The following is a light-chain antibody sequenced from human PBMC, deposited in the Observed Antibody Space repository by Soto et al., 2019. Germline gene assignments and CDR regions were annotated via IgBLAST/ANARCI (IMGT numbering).Light chain of an antibody. V-gene: IGLV2-23*01. CDR1: SSGVENYNL. J-gene: IGLJ2*01. Sequence: QSALTQPASVSGSPGQSITLSCTRTSSGVENYNLVSWYQHRPGKAPKLMIYEGSQRPSGVSDRFSGSKSGNTASLTISGRRAEDEADYYCSSYAGAVVFGGGTKVTVL. CDR3: SSYAGAVV. CDR2: EGS.